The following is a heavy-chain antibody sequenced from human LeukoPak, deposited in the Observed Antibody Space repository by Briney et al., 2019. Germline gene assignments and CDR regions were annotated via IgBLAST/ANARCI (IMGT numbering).Heavy chain of an antibody. J-gene: IGHJ4*02. V-gene: IGHV4-61*01. CDR2: IYYSGST. CDR1: GGSISSGSYY. D-gene: IGHD6-13*01. CDR3: ARGALSSSWSFDY. Sequence: SETLSLTCTVSGGSISSGSYYCSWIRQPPGKGLEWIGYIYYSGSTNYNPSLKSRVTISVDTSKNQFSLKLSSVTAADTAVYYCARGALSSSWSFDYWGQGTLVTVSS.